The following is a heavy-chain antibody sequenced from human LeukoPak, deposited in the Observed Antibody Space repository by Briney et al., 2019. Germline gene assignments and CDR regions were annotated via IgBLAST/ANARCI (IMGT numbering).Heavy chain of an antibody. CDR2: IGPGDGMI. J-gene: IGHJ4*02. Sequence: GGSLRLSCAASGFTFSDYHMNWIRQAPGKGLEWVAYIGPGDGMIYFADSVKGRFTISRDNAENSLFLQMNSLTAEDTAVYYCATGRDITVAGPGGYSDYWGQGTLVTVSS. CDR1: GFTFSDYH. V-gene: IGHV3-11*01. CDR3: ATGRDITVAGPGGYSDY. D-gene: IGHD6-19*01.